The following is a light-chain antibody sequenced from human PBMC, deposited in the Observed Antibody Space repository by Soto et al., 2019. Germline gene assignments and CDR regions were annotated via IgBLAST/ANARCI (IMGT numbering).Light chain of an antibody. CDR1: SSDVGGYNY. CDR2: EVS. J-gene: IGLJ1*01. V-gene: IGLV2-8*01. CDR3: GSYADSNMP. Sequence: QSALTQPPSASGSPGQSVTISCTGTSSDVGGYNYVSWYQQHPGKAPKLMIYEVSKRPSGVPDRFSGSKSGNTASLTVSGLQAEDEADYYCGSYADSNMPFGTGTKLTVL.